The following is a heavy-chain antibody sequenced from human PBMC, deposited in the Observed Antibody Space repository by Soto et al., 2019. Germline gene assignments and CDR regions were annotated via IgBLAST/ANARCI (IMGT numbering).Heavy chain of an antibody. CDR1: GFTFSSYW. V-gene: IGHV3-7*01. Sequence: GGSLRLSCAASGFTFSSYWMSWVRQAPGKGLEWEANIKQDGSEKYYVDSVKGRFTISRDHARNSLYVQMNSLGAEDAALYCWAREGCSGGGCYYYYGMDVWGQGTTVTVSS. J-gene: IGHJ6*02. CDR3: AREGCSGGGCYYYYGMDV. D-gene: IGHD2-15*01. CDR2: IKQDGSEK.